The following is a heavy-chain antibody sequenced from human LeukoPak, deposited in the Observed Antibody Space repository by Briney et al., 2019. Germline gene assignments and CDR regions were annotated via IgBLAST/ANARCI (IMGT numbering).Heavy chain of an antibody. CDR1: GFTFSSYA. J-gene: IGHJ4*02. D-gene: IGHD1-26*01. Sequence: GGSLRLSCAASGFTFSSYAMSWVRQAPGKGLEWVAVISYDGSNKYYADSVKGRFTISRDDSKNTLYLQMNSLRAEDTAVYYCAKDHRWELSHFDYWGQGTLVTVSS. CDR3: AKDHRWELSHFDY. V-gene: IGHV3-30*18. CDR2: ISYDGSNK.